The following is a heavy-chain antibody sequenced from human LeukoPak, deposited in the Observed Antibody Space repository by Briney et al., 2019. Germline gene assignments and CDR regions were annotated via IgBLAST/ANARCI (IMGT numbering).Heavy chain of an antibody. CDR2: IYYSGST. V-gene: IGHV4-39*01. CDR3: ARHDLGYYGSGSLGMDV. Sequence: SETLSLTCTVSGGSISSSSYYWGWIRQPPGKGLEWIGSIYYSGSTYYNPSLKSRVTISVDTSKNQFSLKLSSVTAADMAVYYCARHDLGYYGSGSLGMDVWGQGTTVTVSS. D-gene: IGHD3-10*01. J-gene: IGHJ6*02. CDR1: GGSISSSSYY.